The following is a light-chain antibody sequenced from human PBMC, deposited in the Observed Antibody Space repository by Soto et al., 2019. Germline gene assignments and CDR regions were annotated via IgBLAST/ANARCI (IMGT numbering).Light chain of an antibody. V-gene: IGKV3-11*01. J-gene: IGKJ2*01. CDR2: DAS. CDR3: QQRSNWPPYT. CDR1: QSVSSY. Sequence: EIVLTQSQATLSLSPGERATLSCRASQSVSSYLAWYQQKPGQAPRLPIYDASNRATGIPARFSGSGSGTDFTLTICSLEPEDFAVYYCQQRSNWPPYTFGQGTKLEIK.